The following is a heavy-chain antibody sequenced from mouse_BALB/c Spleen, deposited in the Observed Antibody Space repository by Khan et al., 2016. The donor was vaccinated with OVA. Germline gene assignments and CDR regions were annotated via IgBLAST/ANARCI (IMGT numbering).Heavy chain of an antibody. J-gene: IGHJ3*01. CDR3: ARRNYFGYTFAY. CDR2: ISPGSGDT. Sequence: QVQLQQPGAELARPGASVKLSCKASGYTFTDFYINWVKQRTGQGLEWIGEISPGSGDTFYNERFKDKATLTADKSSNKAYMQLSSLTSEASAVYFCARRNYFGYTFAYWGQGTLVTVSA. V-gene: IGHV1-77*01. D-gene: IGHD1-2*01. CDR1: GYTFTDFY.